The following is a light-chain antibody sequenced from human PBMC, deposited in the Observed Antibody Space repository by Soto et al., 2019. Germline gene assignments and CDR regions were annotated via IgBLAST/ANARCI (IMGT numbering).Light chain of an antibody. CDR2: GAS. J-gene: IGKJ3*01. Sequence: EIVLTQSPGTLSLSPGERATLSCRASQSVSSSYLAWYQQKPGQAPRLLIYGASSRATGIPDRFSGSGSGTDSTLTISRLEPEDVVVYYCQQYGSPLFGPGTKVDIK. V-gene: IGKV3-20*01. CDR1: QSVSSSY. CDR3: QQYGSPL.